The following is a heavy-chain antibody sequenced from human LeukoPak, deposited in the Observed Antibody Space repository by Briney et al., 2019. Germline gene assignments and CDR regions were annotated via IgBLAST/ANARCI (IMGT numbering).Heavy chain of an antibody. J-gene: IGHJ6*02. V-gene: IGHV4-38-2*02. D-gene: IGHD3-9*01. CDR3: ARDRRARLVTGAYYYYGMDV. CDR1: GYSISSGYY. CDR2: IYHSGST. Sequence: SETLSLTCTVSGYSISSGYYWGWIRQPPGKGLEWIGSIYHSGSTYYNPSLKSRVTISVDTSKNQFSLKLSSVTAADTAVYYCARDRRARLVTGAYYYYGMDVWGQGTTVTVSS.